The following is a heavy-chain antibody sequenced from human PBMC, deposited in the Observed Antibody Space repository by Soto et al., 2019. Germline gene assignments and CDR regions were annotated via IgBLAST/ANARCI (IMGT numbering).Heavy chain of an antibody. CDR2: INAGNGNT. J-gene: IGHJ6*01. CDR3: ARVKRDIVLVPAAMEEGDYYYDGMDV. D-gene: IGHD2-2*01. Sequence: QVQLVQSGAEEKKPGASVKVSCKASGYTFTSYAMHWVRQAPGQRLEWMGWINAGNGNTKYSQKFQGRVTITRDTSASTAYMELSSLRSEDTAVYYCARVKRDIVLVPAAMEEGDYYYDGMDVW. V-gene: IGHV1-3*05. CDR1: GYTFTSYA.